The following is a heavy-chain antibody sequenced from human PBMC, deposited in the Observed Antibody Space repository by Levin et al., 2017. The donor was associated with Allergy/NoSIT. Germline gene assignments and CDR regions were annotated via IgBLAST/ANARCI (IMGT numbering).Heavy chain of an antibody. V-gene: IGHV3-11*03. D-gene: IGHD3-10*01. CDR2: ISSSSSYT. J-gene: IGHJ4*02. Sequence: GESLKISCAASGFTFSDYYMSWIRQAPGKGLEWVSYISSSSSYTNYADSVKGRFTISRDNAKNSLYLQMNSLRAEDTAVYYCARIVITMVRGVIIGMGGLDYWGQGTLVTVSS. CDR1: GFTFSDYY. CDR3: ARIVITMVRGVIIGMGGLDY.